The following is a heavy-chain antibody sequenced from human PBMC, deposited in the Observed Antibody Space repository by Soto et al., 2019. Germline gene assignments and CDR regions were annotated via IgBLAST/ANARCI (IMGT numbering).Heavy chain of an antibody. D-gene: IGHD6-13*01. Sequence: EVQLVESGGDLVQPGGSLRLSCAASGFSFGSSWMTWVRQAPGKGLEWVAIIKKDGSKINYLDSVRGRFTVSRDNAKNSLYLKMNSLRAEDTALYYCARDVSPGSSSLYLDAFDIWGRGTMVTVSS. CDR3: ARDVSPGSSSLYLDAFDI. CDR1: GFSFGSSW. J-gene: IGHJ3*02. CDR2: IKKDGSKI. V-gene: IGHV3-7*05.